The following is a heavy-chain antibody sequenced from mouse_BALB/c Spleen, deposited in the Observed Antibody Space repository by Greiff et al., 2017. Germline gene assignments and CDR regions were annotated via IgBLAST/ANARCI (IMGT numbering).Heavy chain of an antibody. J-gene: IGHJ3*01. D-gene: IGHD2-4*01. CDR2: ISNGGGRT. CDR3: ARGEDYDAWFAY. V-gene: IGHV5-12-2*01. CDR1: GFTFSSYT. Sequence: VMLVESGGGLVQPGGSLKLSCAASGFTFSSYTMSWVRQTPEKRLEWVSYISNGGGRTYYPDTVKGRITISRDNAKHTLYLQMSRLKSEDTAMYYCARGEDYDAWFAYWGQGTLVTVSA.